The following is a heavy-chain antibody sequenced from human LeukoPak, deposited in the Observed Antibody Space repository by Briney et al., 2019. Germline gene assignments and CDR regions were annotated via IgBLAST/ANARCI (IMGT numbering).Heavy chain of an antibody. CDR1: GGSFSGYY. D-gene: IGHD3-22*01. V-gene: IGHV4-34*01. J-gene: IGHJ3*02. Sequence: SETLSLTCAVYGGSFSGYYWSWIRQPPGKGLEWIGEINHSGSTNYDPSLKSRVTISVDTSKNQFSLKLSSVTAADTAVYYCARPIYYQDAFDIWGQGTMVAVSS. CDR2: INHSGST. CDR3: ARPIYYQDAFDI.